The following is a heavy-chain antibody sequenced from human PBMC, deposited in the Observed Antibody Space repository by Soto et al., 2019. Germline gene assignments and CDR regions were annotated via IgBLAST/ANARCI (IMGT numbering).Heavy chain of an antibody. CDR3: ARDRYCSGGSCYPFEY. CDR2: ISAYNGTA. V-gene: IGHV1-18*01. D-gene: IGHD2-15*01. J-gene: IGHJ4*02. Sequence: QVQLVQSGAEVKKPGASVKVSCKASGYTFTSYGISWVRQAPGQGLEWMGWISAYNGTANYAQKRQGRVTMSTDTATSTAYMELRSLRSDDTAVYYCARDRYCSGGSCYPFEYWGQGTLVTVSS. CDR1: GYTFTSYG.